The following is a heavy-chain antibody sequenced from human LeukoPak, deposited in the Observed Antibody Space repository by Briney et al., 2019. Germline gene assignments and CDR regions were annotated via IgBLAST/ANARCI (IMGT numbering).Heavy chain of an antibody. CDR3: ARSRRGTAFDY. D-gene: IGHD3-16*01. CDR1: GFSLSNYW. CDR2: IWYDGSNK. V-gene: IGHV3-33*08. Sequence: TGGSLRLSCAASGFSLSNYWMNWVRQAPGKGLEWVAVIWYDGSNKYYADSVKGRFTISRDNSKNTLYLQMNSLRAEDTAVYYCARSRRGTAFDYWGQGTLVTVSS. J-gene: IGHJ4*02.